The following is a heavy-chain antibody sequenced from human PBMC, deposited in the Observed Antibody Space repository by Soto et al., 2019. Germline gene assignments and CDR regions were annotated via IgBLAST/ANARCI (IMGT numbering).Heavy chain of an antibody. CDR1: GYTFTSYA. D-gene: IGHD5-18*01. CDR2: INAGNGNT. V-gene: IGHV1-3*01. J-gene: IGHJ4*02. CDR3: ARDAEGYSYGNEFDY. Sequence: QVQLVQSGAEVKKPGASVKVSCKASGYTFTSYAMHWVRQAPGQRLEWMGWINAGNGNTKYSQMFQGRVTITRDTSASTAYMELSSLRSEDTAVYYCARDAEGYSYGNEFDYWGQGTLVTVSS.